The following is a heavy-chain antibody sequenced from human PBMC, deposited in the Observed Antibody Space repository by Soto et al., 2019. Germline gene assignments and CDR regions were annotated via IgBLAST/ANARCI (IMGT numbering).Heavy chain of an antibody. CDR3: AREGSSWYSLNWFDP. CDR1: GFTFRRYS. D-gene: IGHD6-13*01. V-gene: IGHV3-48*01. CDR2: ISSSSSTI. J-gene: IGHJ5*02. Sequence: GGSLTLSCAASGFTFRRYSMNWVRQAPGKGLEWLSYISSSSSTIYYADSVKGRFTISRDNAKNSLYLQMNSLRAEDTAVYYYAREGSSWYSLNWFDPWGQGTLVTVSS.